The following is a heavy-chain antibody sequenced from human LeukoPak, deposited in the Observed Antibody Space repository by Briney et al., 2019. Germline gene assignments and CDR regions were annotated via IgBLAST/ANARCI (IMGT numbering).Heavy chain of an antibody. V-gene: IGHV6-1*01. J-gene: IGHJ3*02. CDR3: VREYDGGGKRGFDI. Sequence: SQTLSLTCAISGDSVSSNTVDWNWISQSPSRGLEWLRRTYYRSKWYNDYAVSVRSRIIVRPDTSSHQFSLQLNSVSLEERGVYFCVREYDGGGKRGFDIWGQGKRVTVSS. CDR1: GDSVSSNTVD. CDR2: TYYRSKWYN. D-gene: IGHD3-10*01.